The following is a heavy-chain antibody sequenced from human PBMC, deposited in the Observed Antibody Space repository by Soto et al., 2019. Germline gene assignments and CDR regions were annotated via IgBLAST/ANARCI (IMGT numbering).Heavy chain of an antibody. Sequence: QVQLVQSGPEVKKTGTSVKVSCKASGGTFSSRAISWVRQAPGQGLEWMGGIIPVFGRVNYAEKFQDRVTFTEDESTGTVYMELGSLRSEDTALYYCANSRGGTFLGYHGMDIWGQGTTVSVSS. J-gene: IGHJ6*02. D-gene: IGHD3-16*01. CDR1: GGTFSSRA. CDR2: IIPVFGRV. V-gene: IGHV1-69*01. CDR3: ANSRGGTFLGYHGMDI.